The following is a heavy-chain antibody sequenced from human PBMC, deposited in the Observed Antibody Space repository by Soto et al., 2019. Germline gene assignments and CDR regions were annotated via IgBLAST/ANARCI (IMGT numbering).Heavy chain of an antibody. J-gene: IGHJ6*03. CDR3: ARDNSLRGLQPQRGEYYDYMDV. CDR1: GFTVSSNY. Sequence: GGSLRLSCAASGFTVSSNYMSWVRQAPGKGLEWVSVIYSGGSTYYADSVKGRFTISRHNSKNTLYLQMNSLRAEDTAVYYCARDNSLRGLQPQRGEYYDYMDVWGKGTTVTVSS. V-gene: IGHV3-53*04. CDR2: IYSGGST. D-gene: IGHD4-4*01.